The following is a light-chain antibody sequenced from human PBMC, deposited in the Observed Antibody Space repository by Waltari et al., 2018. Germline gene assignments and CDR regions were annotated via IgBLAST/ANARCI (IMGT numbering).Light chain of an antibody. CDR1: QSVLYRSNNKHS. V-gene: IGKV4-1*01. J-gene: IGKJ4*01. Sequence: DIVMTQSPDSLAVYLGERATINCMSSQSVLYRSNNKHSVAWYQQKPGQSPKLLIYWSSTRESGVPDRFSGGGSGTDFTLTISSLQADDVAIYYCQQYYSLPTFGGGTKVEI. CDR3: QQYYSLPT. CDR2: WSS.